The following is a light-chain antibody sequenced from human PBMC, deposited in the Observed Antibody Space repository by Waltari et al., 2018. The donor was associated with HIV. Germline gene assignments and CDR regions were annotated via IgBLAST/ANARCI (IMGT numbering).Light chain of an antibody. V-gene: IGLV6-57*01. J-gene: IGLJ2*01. CDR1: RASVARNS. CDR3: QSYDSSNRVV. Sequence: NFMLTQPHSVSESPEKTVTISSTRRRASVARNSVQWYQRRPCSSPTTVIYEDNQRPSGVPDRFSGSIDSSSNSASLTISGLKTEDEADYYCQSYDSSNRVVFGGGTKLTVL. CDR2: EDN.